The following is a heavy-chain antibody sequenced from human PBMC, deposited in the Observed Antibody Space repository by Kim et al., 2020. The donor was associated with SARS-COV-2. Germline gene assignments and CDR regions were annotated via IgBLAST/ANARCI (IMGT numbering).Heavy chain of an antibody. CDR2: IYYSGST. CDR1: GGSISSYY. J-gene: IGHJ4*02. D-gene: IGHD1-26*01. CDR3: ASLRIVGATNSVDY. Sequence: SETLSLTCTVSGGSISSYYWSWIRQPPGKGLEWIGYIYYSGSTNYNPSLKSRVTISVDTSKNQFSLKLSSVTAADTAVYYCASLRIVGATNSVDYWGQGTLVTVSS. V-gene: IGHV4-59*12.